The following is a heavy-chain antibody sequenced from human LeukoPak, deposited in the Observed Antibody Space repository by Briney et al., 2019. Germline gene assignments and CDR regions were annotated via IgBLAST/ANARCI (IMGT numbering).Heavy chain of an antibody. CDR3: ASGYDYVWGSYRYTDFDY. J-gene: IGHJ4*02. CDR2: SSTYNGDT. V-gene: IGHV1-18*01. CDR1: GYTFTSYS. D-gene: IGHD3-16*02. Sequence: GASVKVSCTTSGYTFTSYSISWVRQAPGQGLEWMGWSSTYNGDTNYAQKLQGRVTMTTDTSTSTAYMELRSLRSDDTAVYYCASGYDYVWGSYRYTDFDYWGQGTLVTVSS.